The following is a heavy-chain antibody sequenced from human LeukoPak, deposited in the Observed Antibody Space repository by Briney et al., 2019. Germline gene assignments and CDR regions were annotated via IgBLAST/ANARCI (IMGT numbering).Heavy chain of an antibody. CDR2: ISAYNGNT. CDR1: GYTFTCYG. Sequence: ASVKVSCKASGYTFTCYGISWVRQAPGQGLEWMGWISAYNGNTNYAQKLQGRVTMTTDTSTSTAYMELRSLRSDDTAVYYCARAGYRSSWYATDYWGQGTLVTVSS. J-gene: IGHJ4*02. D-gene: IGHD6-13*01. V-gene: IGHV1-18*04. CDR3: ARAGYRSSWYATDY.